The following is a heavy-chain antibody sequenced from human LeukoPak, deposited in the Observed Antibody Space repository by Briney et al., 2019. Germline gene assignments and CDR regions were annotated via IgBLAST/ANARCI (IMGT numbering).Heavy chain of an antibody. Sequence: SETLSLTCAASGGSFSGYYRSWIRQPPGKGLEWIGEINHSGSTNYNPSLKSRVTISVDTSHKQLSLQPRPMTGADTGVDYCARVRLLWFGELLSPRTHFDYWGQGTLVTVSS. D-gene: IGHD3-10*01. CDR3: ARVRLLWFGELLSPRTHFDY. V-gene: IGHV4-34*01. J-gene: IGHJ4*02. CDR1: GGSFSGYY. CDR2: INHSGST.